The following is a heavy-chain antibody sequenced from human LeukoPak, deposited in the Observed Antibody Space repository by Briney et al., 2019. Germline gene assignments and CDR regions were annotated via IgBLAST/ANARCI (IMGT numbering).Heavy chain of an antibody. CDR2: MNPNSGNT. D-gene: IGHD3-10*01. V-gene: IGHV1-8*01. CDR1: GYTFTSYD. Sequence: GASVKVSCKASGYTFTSYDINWVRQATGQGLEWMGWMNPNSGNTGYAQKLQGRVTMTTDTSTSTAYMELRSLRSDDTAVYYCARGDPSVQPLDYWGQGTLVTVSS. J-gene: IGHJ4*02. CDR3: ARGDPSVQPLDY.